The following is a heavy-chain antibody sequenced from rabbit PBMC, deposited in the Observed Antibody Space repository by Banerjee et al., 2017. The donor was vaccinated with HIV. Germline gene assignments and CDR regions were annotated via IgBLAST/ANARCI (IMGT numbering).Heavy chain of an antibody. CDR2: INTGSGSA. CDR1: GFSFSSSYW. V-gene: IGHV1S40*01. D-gene: IGHD2-1*01. J-gene: IGHJ6*01. CDR3: ARELYGGAGMDL. Sequence: QSLEESGGDLAKPGASLTLTCTASGFSFSSSYWICWVRQAPGKGLEWIGCINTGSGSAYYASWAKGRFTISKTSSTTVTLQMTSLTAADTATYFCARELYGGAGMDLWGQGTLVTVS.